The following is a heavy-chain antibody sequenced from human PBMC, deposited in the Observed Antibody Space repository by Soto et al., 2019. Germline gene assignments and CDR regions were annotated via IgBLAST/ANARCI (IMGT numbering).Heavy chain of an antibody. V-gene: IGHV3-23*01. D-gene: IGHD1-26*01. J-gene: IGHJ4*02. CDR2: ISGSGGST. CDR1: GFTFSSYA. Sequence: GGSLRLSWAASGFTFSSYAMSWVRHAPGKGLEWVSAISGSGGSTYYADSVKGLFTISRDNSKNTLYLQMNSLRAEDTAVYYCAKVGWEGTDSDFFDHWGQGTLVTVSS. CDR3: AKVGWEGTDSDFFDH.